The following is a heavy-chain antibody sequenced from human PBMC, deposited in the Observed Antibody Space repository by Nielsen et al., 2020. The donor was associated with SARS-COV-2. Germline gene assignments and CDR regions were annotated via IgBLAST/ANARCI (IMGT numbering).Heavy chain of an antibody. CDR1: GFTFDDYA. V-gene: IGHV3-9*01. D-gene: IGHD3-22*01. Sequence: GVSLRLSCAASGFTFDDYAMHWVRQAPGKGLEWVSGISWNSGSIGYADSVKGRFTISRDNAKNSLYLQMNSLRAEDTALYYCAKDNGYYDSSGYSYWGQGTLVTVSS. CDR3: AKDNGYYDSSGYSY. J-gene: IGHJ4*02. CDR2: ISWNSGSI.